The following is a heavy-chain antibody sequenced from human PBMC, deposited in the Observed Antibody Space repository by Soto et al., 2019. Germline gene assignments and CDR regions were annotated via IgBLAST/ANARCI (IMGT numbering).Heavy chain of an antibody. V-gene: IGHV1-3*01. D-gene: IGHD2-15*01. CDR2: INAGNGNT. Sequence: QVQLVQSGAEVKKPGASVKVSCKASGYTFTSYAMHWVRQAPGQRLEWMGWINAGNGNTKYSQKFQGRVTITRDTSASTAYMELSSLRSEDTAVYYCARSEGYCSGGSCYLGGTLRYYYMDVWGKGTTVTVSS. CDR3: ARSEGYCSGGSCYLGGTLRYYYMDV. CDR1: GYTFTSYA. J-gene: IGHJ6*03.